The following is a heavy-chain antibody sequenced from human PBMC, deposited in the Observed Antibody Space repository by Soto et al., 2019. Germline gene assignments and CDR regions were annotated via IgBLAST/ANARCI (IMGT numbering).Heavy chain of an antibody. J-gene: IGHJ5*02. CDR1: GGSFSGYQ. CDR2: INHSGTT. D-gene: IGHD1-1*01. CDR3: ARGWRFDP. V-gene: IGHV4-34*01. Sequence: SETLSLTCSVYGGSFSGYQLNWIRQSPGQGLEWIGEINHSGTTKYNPSLESRINLSVDTSKKQFSLKMFSVTAADTAIYYCARGWRFDPWGQGTQVTVSS.